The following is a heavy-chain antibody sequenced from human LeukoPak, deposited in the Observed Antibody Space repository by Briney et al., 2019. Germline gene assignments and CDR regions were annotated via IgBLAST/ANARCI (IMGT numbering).Heavy chain of an antibody. CDR1: GYTFTGYY. CDR2: INPNSGGT. D-gene: IGHD1-26*01. V-gene: IGHV1-2*02. CDR3: AKVGIVGAPTLDY. J-gene: IGHJ4*02. Sequence: ASVKVSCKASGYTFTGYYMHWVRQAPGQGLEWMGWINPNSGGTNYAQKFQGRVTMTRDTSISTAYMELSRLRSDDTAVYYCAKVGIVGAPTLDYWGQGTLVTVSS.